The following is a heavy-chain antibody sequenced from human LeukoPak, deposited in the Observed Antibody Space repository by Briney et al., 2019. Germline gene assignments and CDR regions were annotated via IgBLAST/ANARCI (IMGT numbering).Heavy chain of an antibody. V-gene: IGHV3-21*01. CDR3: ARPTTVTTISADAFDI. J-gene: IGHJ3*02. D-gene: IGHD4-17*01. CDR2: ISSGGTYK. CDR1: GFTFSSCG. Sequence: GGSLRLSCAASGFTFSSCGMHWVRQAPGKGLEWVSSISSGGTYKYYADSVKGRFTISRDNAQNSLYLQMNSLRAEDSSVYYCARPTTVTTISADAFDIWGQGTMVTVSS.